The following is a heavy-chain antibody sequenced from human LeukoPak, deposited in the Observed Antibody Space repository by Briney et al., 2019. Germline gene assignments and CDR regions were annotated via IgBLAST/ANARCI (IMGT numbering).Heavy chain of an antibody. Sequence: GGSLRLSCAASGFTFSSYAMSWVRQAPGKGLEWVSAISGIGGSTYYADSVKGRFTISRDNSKNTLYLQVNSLRAEDTAVYYCAKVGSSWPGDYWGQGTLVTVSS. CDR3: AKVGSSWPGDY. J-gene: IGHJ4*02. CDR1: GFTFSSYA. V-gene: IGHV3-23*01. CDR2: ISGIGGST. D-gene: IGHD6-13*01.